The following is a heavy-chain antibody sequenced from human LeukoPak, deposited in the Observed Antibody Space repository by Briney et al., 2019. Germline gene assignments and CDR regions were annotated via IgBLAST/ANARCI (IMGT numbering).Heavy chain of an antibody. CDR3: ARADPGDPFDY. J-gene: IGHJ4*02. CDR1: GFTFSSYS. CDR2: ISSSSSYI. D-gene: IGHD7-27*01. Sequence: GGSLRLSCAASGFTFSSYSMNWVRQAPGKGLEWVSSISSSSSYIYYADSVKGRFTISRDNAKNSLYLQMNSLRAEDTAAYYCARADPGDPFDYWGQGTLVTVSS. V-gene: IGHV3-21*01.